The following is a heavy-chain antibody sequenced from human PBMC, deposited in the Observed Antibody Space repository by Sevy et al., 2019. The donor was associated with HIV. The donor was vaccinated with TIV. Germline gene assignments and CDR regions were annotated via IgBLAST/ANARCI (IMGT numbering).Heavy chain of an antibody. CDR1: GFTFSSYS. J-gene: IGHJ3*02. CDR2: ISSSSSYI. D-gene: IGHD6-19*01. Sequence: GGSLRLSCAASGFTFSSYSMNWVRQAPGKGLEWVSSISSSSSYIYYADSVKGRFTISRDNAKNLLYLQMNSLRAEDTAVYYCARDRGIAVATDAFDIWGQGTMVKVSS. CDR3: ARDRGIAVATDAFDI. V-gene: IGHV3-21*01.